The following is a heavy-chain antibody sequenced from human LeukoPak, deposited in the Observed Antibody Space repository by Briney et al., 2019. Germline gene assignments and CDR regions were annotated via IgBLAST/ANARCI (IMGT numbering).Heavy chain of an antibody. CDR2: IKVSGGRT. Sequence: SVKLSSAASGYAFSGFYVHWVRQAPGQGREGRGIIKVSGGRTEYAQTFQGRVTVTRDMSTSTVYVELKNLRSEDTAVYYCAREPPESYYFDNWGQGTLVTVSS. CDR3: AREPPESYYFDN. V-gene: IGHV1-46*01. CDR1: GYAFSGFY. J-gene: IGHJ4*02.